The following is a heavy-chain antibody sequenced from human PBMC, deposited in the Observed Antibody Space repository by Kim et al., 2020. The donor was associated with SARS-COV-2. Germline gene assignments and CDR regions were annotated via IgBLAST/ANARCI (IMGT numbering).Heavy chain of an antibody. D-gene: IGHD3-3*01. CDR3: ARHEEWSGYYDGVDY. Sequence: PPLKSRVTISVDTSKNQFSLKLSSVTAADTAVYYCARHEEWSGYYDGVDYWGQGTLVTVSS. J-gene: IGHJ4*02. V-gene: IGHV4-39*01.